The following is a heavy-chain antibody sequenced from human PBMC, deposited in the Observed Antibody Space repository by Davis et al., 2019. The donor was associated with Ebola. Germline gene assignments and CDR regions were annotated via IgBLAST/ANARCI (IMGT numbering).Heavy chain of an antibody. J-gene: IGHJ6*04. CDR1: GFTFSDYY. V-gene: IGHV3-11*01. D-gene: IGHD3-16*01. CDR3: ARDKLGLTGMDV. Sequence: GSLRLSCAASGFTFSDYYMSWIRQAPGKGLEWVSYISSSGRTRNYADSVQGRFTISRDNAENSLYLHMNSLRVEDTAVYYCARDKLGLTGMDVWGKGTTVTVSS. CDR2: ISSSGRTR.